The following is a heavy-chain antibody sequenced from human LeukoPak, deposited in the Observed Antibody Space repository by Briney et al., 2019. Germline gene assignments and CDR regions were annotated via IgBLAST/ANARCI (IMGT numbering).Heavy chain of an antibody. D-gene: IGHD2-2*01. CDR3: ARVPAATNYYYYYMDV. J-gene: IGHJ6*03. V-gene: IGHV4-59*01. Sequence: PSETLSLTCTVSGGSISSYYWSWIRQPPGEGLEWIGYIYYSGSTNYNPSLKSRVTISVDTSKNQFSLKLSSVAAADTAVYYCARVPAATNYYYYYMDVWGKGTTVTVSS. CDR1: GGSISSYY. CDR2: IYYSGST.